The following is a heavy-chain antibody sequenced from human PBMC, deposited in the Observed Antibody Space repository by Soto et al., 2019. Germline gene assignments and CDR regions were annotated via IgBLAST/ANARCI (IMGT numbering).Heavy chain of an antibody. Sequence: GESLKISCKGSGYSFTSYWIGWVRQMPGKGLEWMGIIYPGDSDTRYSPSFQGQVTISADKSISTAYLQWSSLKASDTAVYYCARRGSIAVAGTGWNYYYYYGMDVWGQGTTVTVSS. CDR2: IYPGDSDT. J-gene: IGHJ6*02. V-gene: IGHV5-51*01. CDR1: GYSFTSYW. CDR3: ARRGSIAVAGTGWNYYYYYGMDV. D-gene: IGHD6-19*01.